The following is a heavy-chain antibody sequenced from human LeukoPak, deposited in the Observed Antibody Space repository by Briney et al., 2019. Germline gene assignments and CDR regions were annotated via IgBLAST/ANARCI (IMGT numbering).Heavy chain of an antibody. CDR1: GYTFTSYY. D-gene: IGHD5-24*01. CDR3: ARTDTASSTNRKSDPSYKNDY. J-gene: IGHJ4*02. CDR2: INPNSGGT. Sequence: ASVKVSCKASGYTFTSYYMHWVRQAPGQGLEWMGWINPNSGGTNYAQKFQGRVTMTRDTSISTAYMELSRLRSDDTAVYYCARTDTASSTNRKSDPSYKNDYWGQGTLVTVSS. V-gene: IGHV1-2*02.